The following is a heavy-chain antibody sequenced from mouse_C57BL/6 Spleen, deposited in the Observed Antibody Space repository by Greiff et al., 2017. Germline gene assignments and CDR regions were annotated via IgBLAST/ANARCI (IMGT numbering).Heavy chain of an antibody. CDR3: AREGGTTGDYYAMDY. CDR2: IYPRSGNT. V-gene: IGHV1-81*01. Sequence: VQLQESGAELARPGASVKLSCKASGYTFTSYGISWVKQRTGQGLEWIGEIYPRSGNTYYNEKFKGKATLTADKSSSTAYMELRSLTSEDSAVYFCAREGGTTGDYYAMDYWGQGTSVTVSS. J-gene: IGHJ4*01. D-gene: IGHD4-1*01. CDR1: GYTFTSYG.